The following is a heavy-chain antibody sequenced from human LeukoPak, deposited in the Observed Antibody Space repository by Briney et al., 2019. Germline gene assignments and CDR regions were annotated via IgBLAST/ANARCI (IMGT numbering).Heavy chain of an antibody. J-gene: IGHJ4*02. Sequence: ASVKVSCKASGYTFTGYYMHWVRQAPGQGLEWMGRINPNSGGTNYAQKFQGRVTMTRDTSISTAYMELSRLRSDDTAVYYCARDGAYDLWSGYSYYFDYWGQGTLVTVSS. V-gene: IGHV1-2*06. CDR2: INPNSGGT. CDR1: GYTFTGYY. CDR3: ARDGAYDLWSGYSYYFDY. D-gene: IGHD3-3*01.